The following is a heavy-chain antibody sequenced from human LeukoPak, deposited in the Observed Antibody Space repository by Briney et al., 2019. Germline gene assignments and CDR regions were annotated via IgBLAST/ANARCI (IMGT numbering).Heavy chain of an antibody. Sequence: GGSLRLSCEASGIIFSSYAITWVRQAPGKGLEWVSLISGTGDTTFYADSVKGRFTIARDNSKNTLSLQMNSLRAEDTAVYYCAKATAGYSGYEILGYCSGGSCPWGNNWFDPWGQGTLVTVSS. CDR2: ISGTGDTT. CDR3: AKATAGYSGYEILGYCSGGSCPWGNNWFDP. CDR1: GIIFSSYA. D-gene: IGHD2-15*01. J-gene: IGHJ5*02. V-gene: IGHV3-23*01.